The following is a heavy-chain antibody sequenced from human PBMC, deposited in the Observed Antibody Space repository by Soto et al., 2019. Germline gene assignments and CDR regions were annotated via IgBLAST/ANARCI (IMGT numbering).Heavy chain of an antibody. CDR2: IWYDGSNK. Sequence: GGSLRLSCAASGFTFSSYGMHWVRQAPGKGLEWVAVIWYDGSNKYYADSVKGRFTISRDNSKNTLYLQMNSLRAEDTAVYYCARVEGQPWSYFDYWGQGTLVTVSS. CDR3: ARVEGQPWSYFDY. CDR1: GFTFSSYG. D-gene: IGHD2-8*02. V-gene: IGHV3-33*01. J-gene: IGHJ4*02.